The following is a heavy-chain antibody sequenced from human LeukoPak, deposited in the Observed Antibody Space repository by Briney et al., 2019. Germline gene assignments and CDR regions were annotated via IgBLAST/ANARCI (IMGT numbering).Heavy chain of an antibody. CDR1: GYSISSGYY. CDR2: IYHSGST. Sequence: SETLSLTCAVSGYSISSGYYWGWIRQPPGKGLEWIGSIYHSGSTYYNPSLKSRVTISVDTSKNQFSLKLSSVTAADTAVYYCARRYSYARSYYYYMDVWGKGITVTVSS. V-gene: IGHV4-38-2*01. CDR3: ARRYSYARSYYYYMDV. J-gene: IGHJ6*03. D-gene: IGHD5-18*01.